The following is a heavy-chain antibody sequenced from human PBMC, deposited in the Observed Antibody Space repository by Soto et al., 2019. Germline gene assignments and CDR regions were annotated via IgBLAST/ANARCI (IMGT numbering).Heavy chain of an antibody. CDR1: VYTLTELS. CDR3: ATNAAAGRLGYYYYGMDV. CDR2: FDPEDGET. V-gene: IGHV1-24*01. Sequence: XSVKVCCKVSVYTLTELSMHWVRQAPGEGLEWMGGFDPEDGETIYAQKFQGRVTMTEDTSTDTAYMELSSLRSEDTAVYYCATNAAAGRLGYYYYGMDVWGQGTTVTASS. D-gene: IGHD6-13*01. J-gene: IGHJ6*02.